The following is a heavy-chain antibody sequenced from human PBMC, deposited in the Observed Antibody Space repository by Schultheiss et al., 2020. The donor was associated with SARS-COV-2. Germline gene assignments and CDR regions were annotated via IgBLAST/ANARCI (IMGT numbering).Heavy chain of an antibody. CDR2: ISSSSSYT. CDR3: AKDREYSPVALDF. Sequence: GGSLRLSCAASGFTVSSNHMSWVRQAPGKGLEWVSYISSSSSYTNYADSVKGRFTISKDNSKNALYLEMNSLRAEDTGVYYCAKDREYSPVALDFWGQGTLVTVSS. V-gene: IGHV3-11*05. CDR1: GFTVSSNH. J-gene: IGHJ4*02. D-gene: IGHD6-19*01.